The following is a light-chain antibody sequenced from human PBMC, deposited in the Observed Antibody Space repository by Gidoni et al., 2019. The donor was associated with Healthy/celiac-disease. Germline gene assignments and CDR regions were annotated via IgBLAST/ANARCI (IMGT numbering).Light chain of an antibody. CDR1: QSVNSN. CDR2: GAS. V-gene: IGKV3-15*01. CDR3: QQYNNWPPNKT. J-gene: IGKJ1*01. Sequence: EIVMTQSPATLSVSPGERATLSCRASQSVNSNLAWYQQKPGQAPRLLIYGASTRATGIPARFSGSGSGTEFTLTISSLQSEDVAVYYCQQYNNWPPNKTFGQGTKVEIK.